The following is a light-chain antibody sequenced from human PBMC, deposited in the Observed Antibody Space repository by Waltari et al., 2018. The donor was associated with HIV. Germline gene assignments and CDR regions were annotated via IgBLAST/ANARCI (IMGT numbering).Light chain of an antibody. CDR1: SSDVGRYNY. CDR3: SSYTVTGTLNWV. Sequence: QSALTQPASVSGSPGQSITISCTGTSSDVGRYNYVSWYQQHPGKAPKLLIYEVSNRPSGVSKRCSGSKSGNTASLTISGLQAEDEALYYCSSYTVTGTLNWVFGGGTKLTVL. V-gene: IGLV2-14*03. J-gene: IGLJ3*02. CDR2: EVS.